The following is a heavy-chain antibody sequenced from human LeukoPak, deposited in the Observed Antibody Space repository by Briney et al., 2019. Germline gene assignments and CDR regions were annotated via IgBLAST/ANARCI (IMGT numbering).Heavy chain of an antibody. V-gene: IGHV3-7*01. J-gene: IGHJ4*02. D-gene: IGHD3-9*01. CDR2: INEDGSAQ. CDR1: GFTFSRFR. Sequence: PGGSLRLSCTTSGFTFSRFRMSWVRQVPGKGLEWVANINEDGSAQFYVDSAKGRLTISRDNAKNSLYLQMNSLRIEDTAVYYCALHPRNYNFLTGSDYWGRGTLVTVSS. CDR3: ALHPRNYNFLTGSDY.